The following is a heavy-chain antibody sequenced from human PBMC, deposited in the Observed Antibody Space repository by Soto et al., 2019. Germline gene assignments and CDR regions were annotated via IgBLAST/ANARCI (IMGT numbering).Heavy chain of an antibody. J-gene: IGHJ6*03. CDR3: ARFKGYSYGSDYMDV. V-gene: IGHV4-59*01. CDR2: IYYSGST. Sequence: PSETLSLTCTVSGGSISSYYWSWIRQPPGKGLEWIGYIYYSGSTNYNPSLKGRVTISVDTSKNQFSLKLSSVTAADTAVYYCARFKGYSYGSDYMDVWGKGTTVTVSS. D-gene: IGHD2-15*01. CDR1: GGSISSYY.